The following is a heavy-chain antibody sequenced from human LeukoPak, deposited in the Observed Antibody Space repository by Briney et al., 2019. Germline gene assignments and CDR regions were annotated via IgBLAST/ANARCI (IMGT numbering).Heavy chain of an antibody. D-gene: IGHD1-26*01. CDR2: IYYSGTT. J-gene: IGHJ4*02. V-gene: IGHV4-59*01. Sequence: SETLSLTCTVSGDSISSYYWSWVRQPPGKGLEWIGNIYYSGTTNYNPSLKSRVTISVDTSKNQFSLKLSSVTAADTAIYYCARGGSYPGYWGQGILVTVSS. CDR3: ARGGSYPGY. CDR1: GDSISSYY.